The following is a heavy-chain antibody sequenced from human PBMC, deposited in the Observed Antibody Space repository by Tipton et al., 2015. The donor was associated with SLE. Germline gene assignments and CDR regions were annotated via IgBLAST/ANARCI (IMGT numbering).Heavy chain of an antibody. V-gene: IGHV4-34*01. CDR2: INHSGRT. J-gene: IGHJ4*02. CDR1: GGSFSGYY. D-gene: IGHD6-13*01. Sequence: TLSLTCAVYGGSFSGYYWSWIRQPPGKGLEWLGEINHSGRTYYNPSLKSRVTISVDTSKNQFSLKLSSVTAADTAVYYCARGLGTAASPFDYWGQGTLVTVSS. CDR3: ARGLGTAASPFDY.